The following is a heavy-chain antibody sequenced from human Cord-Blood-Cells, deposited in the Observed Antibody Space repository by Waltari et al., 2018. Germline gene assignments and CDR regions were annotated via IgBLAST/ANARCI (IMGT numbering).Heavy chain of an antibody. J-gene: IGHJ3*02. D-gene: IGHD3-9*01. CDR2: ISWNSGSI. CDR3: ARAGTIYDAFDI. Sequence: EVQLLESGGGLVQPGRSLRLSCAASGFTFDDYAMHWVRQAPGKGLEGVSGISWNSGSIGYADSVKGRFTISRDNAKNSLYLQMNSLRAEDMALYYCARAGTIYDAFDIWGQGTMVTVSS. CDR1: GFTFDDYA. V-gene: IGHV3-9*03.